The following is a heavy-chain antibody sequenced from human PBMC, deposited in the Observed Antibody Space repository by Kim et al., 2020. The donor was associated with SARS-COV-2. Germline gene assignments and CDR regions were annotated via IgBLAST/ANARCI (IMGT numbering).Heavy chain of an antibody. CDR3: TRGDYGDYEGWFDP. D-gene: IGHD4-17*01. Sequence: GGSLRLSCTASGFTFGDYAMSWFRQAPGKGLEWVGFIRSKAYGGTTEYAASVKGRFTISRDDSKSIAYLQMNSLKTEDTAVYYCTRGDYGDYEGWFDPWGQGTLVTVSS. CDR1: GFTFGDYA. CDR2: IRSKAYGGTT. V-gene: IGHV3-49*03. J-gene: IGHJ5*02.